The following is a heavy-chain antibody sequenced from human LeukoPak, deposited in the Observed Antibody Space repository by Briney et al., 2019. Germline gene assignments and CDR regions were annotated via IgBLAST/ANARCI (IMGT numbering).Heavy chain of an antibody. CDR1: GYSISSGYY. CDR3: ARPHDYGGNSGGYWFDP. J-gene: IGHJ5*02. D-gene: IGHD4-23*01. CDR2: IYHSRST. V-gene: IGHV4-38-2*01. Sequence: PSEPLSLTCALSGYSISSGYYWGWIPQPPGKGLEWIESIYHSRSTYYNPSLKSRVTISVDTSKNQFSLKLSSVTAADTAVYYCARPHDYGGNSGGYWFDPWGQGTLVTVSS.